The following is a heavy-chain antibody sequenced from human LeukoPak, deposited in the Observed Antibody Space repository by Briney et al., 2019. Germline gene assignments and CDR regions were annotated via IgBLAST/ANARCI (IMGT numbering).Heavy chain of an antibody. CDR3: ARRSDSGSDDGEDYFDN. D-gene: IGHD1-26*01. CDR2: LYYSGST. Sequence: SETLSLTCTVSSGSINNNTFYWGWVRRPPGRGLEWLGSLYYSGSTYYNPSLKSRIAISVDTSKNHFSLKMRSVTAADTAVYYCARRSDSGSDDGEDYFDNWGQGTLVTVSS. CDR1: SGSINNNTFY. V-gene: IGHV4-39*02. J-gene: IGHJ4*02.